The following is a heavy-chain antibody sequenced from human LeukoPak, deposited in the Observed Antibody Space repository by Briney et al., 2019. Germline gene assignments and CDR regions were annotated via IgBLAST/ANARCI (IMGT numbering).Heavy chain of an antibody. CDR3: AKAYSSSWYYGMDV. Sequence: PGGSLRLSCAASGFTFSDYYMSWIRQAPGKGLEWVSYISSSGSTIYYADSVKGRFTISRDNAKNSLYLQMNSPRAEDTAVYYCAKAYSSSWYYGMDVWGQGTTVTVSS. J-gene: IGHJ6*02. V-gene: IGHV3-11*01. CDR1: GFTFSDYY. D-gene: IGHD6-13*01. CDR2: ISSSGSTI.